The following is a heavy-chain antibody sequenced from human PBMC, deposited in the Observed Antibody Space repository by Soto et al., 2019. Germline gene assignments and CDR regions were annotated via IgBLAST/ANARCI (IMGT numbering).Heavy chain of an antibody. Sequence: PSETLSLTCTVSGGSISSRSYYWGWIRQPPGKGLEWIGTIYYSGSTYYNPSLKSRATISVDTSKNQFSLKVTSVNAADTAVYYCARLRGVVNAWPNNWFDPWGRGSLVTVSS. CDR3: ARLRGVVNAWPNNWFDP. D-gene: IGHD3-3*01. J-gene: IGHJ5*02. CDR2: IYYSGST. CDR1: GGSISSRSYY. V-gene: IGHV4-39*01.